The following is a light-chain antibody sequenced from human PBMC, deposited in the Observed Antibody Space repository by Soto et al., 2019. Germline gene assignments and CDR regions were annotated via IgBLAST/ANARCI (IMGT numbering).Light chain of an antibody. CDR2: DAS. J-gene: IGKJ5*01. V-gene: IGKV3-11*01. CDR1: QSVSRY. CDR3: QQRSNWPIT. Sequence: EIVLTQSPGTLSLFPGERATLSCRASQSVSRYLAWYQQKPGQAPRLLIYDASNRATGIPARFSGSGSGTDFTLTISSLEPEDFAVYYCQQRSNWPITFGQGTRLEIK.